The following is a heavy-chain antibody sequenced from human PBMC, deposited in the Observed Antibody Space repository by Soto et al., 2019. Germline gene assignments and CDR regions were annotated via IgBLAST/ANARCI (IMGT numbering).Heavy chain of an antibody. D-gene: IGHD2-21*02. Sequence: QVQLVESGGGVVQPGRSLRLSCAASGFTFSSYGMHWVRQAPGKGLEWVAVISYDGSNKYYADSVKGRFTVSRDKSKNTLYLQVNSLRAEDTAVYNCAKDKVPVVVTAPFDYWGQGTLVTVSS. CDR2: ISYDGSNK. CDR1: GFTFSSYG. V-gene: IGHV3-30*18. J-gene: IGHJ4*02. CDR3: AKDKVPVVVTAPFDY.